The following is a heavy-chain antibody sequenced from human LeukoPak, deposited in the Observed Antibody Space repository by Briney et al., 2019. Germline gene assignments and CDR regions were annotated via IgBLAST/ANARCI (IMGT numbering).Heavy chain of an antibody. CDR3: ARAQGGWSDY. Sequence: SETLSLTCTVSGGSISSYYWSWIRQPPGKGLEWIGYIYYSGSTNYNPSLKSRVTISVDTSKNQFSLKLSSVTAADTAVYYCARAQGGWSDYWGQGTLLTVSS. J-gene: IGHJ4*02. CDR2: IYYSGST. D-gene: IGHD6-19*01. V-gene: IGHV4-59*01. CDR1: GGSISSYY.